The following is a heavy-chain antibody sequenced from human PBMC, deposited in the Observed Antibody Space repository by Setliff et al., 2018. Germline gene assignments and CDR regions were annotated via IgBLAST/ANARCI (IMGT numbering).Heavy chain of an antibody. J-gene: IGHJ3*02. D-gene: IGHD3-10*01. V-gene: IGHV1-2*02. Sequence: ASVKVSCKTSGYTFAGCYMHWVRQTPGQGLEWMGRINPIGGGADYAQKFQGRVTMTRDASITTGYMVLNSLRSDDTAVYYCAKDLNRWFGEFAFDMWGQGTMVTVS. CDR3: AKDLNRWFGEFAFDM. CDR2: INPIGGGA. CDR1: GYTFAGCY.